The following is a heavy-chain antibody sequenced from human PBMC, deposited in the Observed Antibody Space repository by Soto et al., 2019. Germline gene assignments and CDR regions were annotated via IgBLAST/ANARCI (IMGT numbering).Heavy chain of an antibody. V-gene: IGHV1-3*01. CDR2: INAGNGNT. CDR3: ARVSSLSYYGSGSYYFDY. D-gene: IGHD3-10*01. Sequence: SVKVSCKASGYTFTSSAMHWVRQAPGQRLEWMGWINAGNGNTKYSQKFQGRVTITRDTSASTAYMELSSLRSEDTAVYYCARVSSLSYYGSGSYYFDYWGQGTLVTVSS. CDR1: GYTFTSSA. J-gene: IGHJ4*02.